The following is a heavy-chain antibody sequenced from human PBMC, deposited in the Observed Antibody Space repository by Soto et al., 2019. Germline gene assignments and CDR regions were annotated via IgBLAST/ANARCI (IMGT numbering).Heavy chain of an antibody. Sequence: QITLKESGPPLVKPSQTLTLTCTFSGFSLSTSGVGVGWIRQPPGKALEWLALIYWDDDKRYSPSLKSRLTITKHTYKHQVVLKMTNMDPVDTATYYCAHLQGPYSSCWWGPFDYWGQGTLVTVSS. CDR1: GFSLSTSGVG. CDR2: IYWDDDK. J-gene: IGHJ4*02. V-gene: IGHV2-5*02. CDR3: AHLQGPYSSCWWGPFDY. D-gene: IGHD6-13*01.